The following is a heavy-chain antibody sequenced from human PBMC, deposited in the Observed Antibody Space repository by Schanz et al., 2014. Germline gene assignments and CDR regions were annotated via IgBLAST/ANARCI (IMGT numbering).Heavy chain of an antibody. Sequence: QVQLVQSGAEVKKPGASVKVSCKASGYTFTSYGINWVRQAPGQGLEWMGWISAYNGNTNYAQKLQGRVTMTTDTSTGTAYMELSGLRSEDTAVYYCARDRLECGAECYSVEVFEIWGQGTLVIVSS. CDR1: GYTFTSYG. V-gene: IGHV1-18*01. J-gene: IGHJ4*02. D-gene: IGHD2-21*01. CDR3: ARDRLECGAECYSVEVFEI. CDR2: ISAYNGNT.